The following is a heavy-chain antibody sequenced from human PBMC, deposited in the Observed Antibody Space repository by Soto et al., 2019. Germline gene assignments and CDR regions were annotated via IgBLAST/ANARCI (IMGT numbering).Heavy chain of an antibody. CDR3: ATEKVGTTLFDN. CDR1: GFAISRGYY. V-gene: IGHV4-38-2*02. Sequence: SETLSLTCSVSGFAISRGYYWSWVRQPPGKGLEWIGSIYPSVSSYHNPSLATRLRLSIDTSKNQFTLNLTSVTAADTALYFCATEKVGTTLFDNWGQGIQVTVSS. CDR2: IYPSVSS. D-gene: IGHD1-1*01. J-gene: IGHJ4*02.